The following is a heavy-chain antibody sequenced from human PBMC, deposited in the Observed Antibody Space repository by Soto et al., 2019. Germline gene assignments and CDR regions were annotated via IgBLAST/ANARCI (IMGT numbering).Heavy chain of an antibody. CDR3: ARSYYYDSSGYYYGPDAFDI. J-gene: IGHJ3*02. D-gene: IGHD3-22*01. CDR1: GYSFTSYW. CDR2: IYPGDSDT. Sequence: HGESLKISCKGSGYSFTSYWIGWVRQMPGKGLEWMGIIYPGDSDTRYSPSFQGQVTISADKSISTAYLQWSSLKASDTAMYYCARSYYYDSSGYYYGPDAFDIWGQGTMVTVSS. V-gene: IGHV5-51*01.